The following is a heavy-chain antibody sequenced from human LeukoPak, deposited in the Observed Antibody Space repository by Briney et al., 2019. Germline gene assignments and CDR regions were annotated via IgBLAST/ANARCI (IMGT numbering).Heavy chain of an antibody. J-gene: IGHJ4*02. Sequence: GGFLRLSCAASGFTFSSYAMSWVRQAPGKGLEWVSAISGSGGSTYYADSVKGRFTISRDNSKNTLYLQMNSLRAEDTAVYYCAKTPFGLVRGVIIFDYWGQGTLVTVSS. CDR1: GFTFSSYA. D-gene: IGHD3-10*01. CDR2: ISGSGGST. V-gene: IGHV3-23*01. CDR3: AKTPFGLVRGVIIFDY.